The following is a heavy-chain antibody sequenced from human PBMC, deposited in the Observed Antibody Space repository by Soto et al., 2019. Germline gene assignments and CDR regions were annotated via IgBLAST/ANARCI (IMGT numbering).Heavy chain of an antibody. Sequence: QVHLVQSGGELKKPGASVKVSCKAAGYNFTTYGISWVRQAPGQGLEWMGWISGDSVNTKSAPKLQDRITMTTDTSAGTAYMELRRLRSDHTAAYFCARDGQQQAQETYYSFYGMDTWGQGTTVTVSS. V-gene: IGHV1-18*01. CDR3: ARDGQQQAQETYYSFYGMDT. CDR2: ISGDSVNT. J-gene: IGHJ6*01. D-gene: IGHD6-13*01. CDR1: GYNFTTYG.